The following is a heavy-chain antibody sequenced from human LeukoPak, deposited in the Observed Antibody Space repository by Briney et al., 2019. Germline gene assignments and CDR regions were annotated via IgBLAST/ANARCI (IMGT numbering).Heavy chain of an antibody. CDR3: ARARKLAAAGTIVFFDY. Sequence: SETLSLTCTVSGGSISSGSYYWGWIRQPPGKGLEWIGSIYYSGSTYYNPSLKSRVTISVDTSKNQFSLKLSSVTAADTAVYYCARARKLAAAGTIVFFDYWGQGTLVTVSS. V-gene: IGHV4-39*07. CDR2: IYYSGST. CDR1: GGSISSGSYY. J-gene: IGHJ4*02. D-gene: IGHD6-13*01.